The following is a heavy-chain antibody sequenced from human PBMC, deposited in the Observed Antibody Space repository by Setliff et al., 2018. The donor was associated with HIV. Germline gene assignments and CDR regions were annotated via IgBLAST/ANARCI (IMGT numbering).Heavy chain of an antibody. D-gene: IGHD1-1*01. V-gene: IGHV4-34*01. CDR2: ITPSGAT. CDR1: GGSVSGHY. Sequence: SETLSLTCAVYGGSVSGHYWGWFRQPPGKGLEWIGEITPSGATNYLPSLKSRVTMSLDTSKNQFSLKMTSVTAADTALYYCSNWNATIDEDAWGQGTLVTVSS. CDR3: SNWNATIDEDA. J-gene: IGHJ5*02.